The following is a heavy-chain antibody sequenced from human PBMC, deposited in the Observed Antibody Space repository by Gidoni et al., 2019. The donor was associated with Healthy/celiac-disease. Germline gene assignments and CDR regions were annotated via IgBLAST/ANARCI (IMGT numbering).Heavy chain of an antibody. D-gene: IGHD2-2*01. V-gene: IGHV3-30-3*01. Sequence: QVQLVESGGGVVQPGRSLRLSCAASGFTFSSYAMHWVRQAPGKGLEWVAVISYDGSNKYYADSVKGRFTISRDNSKNTLYLQMNSLRAEDTAVYYCARDGDCSSTSCYSFYWFDPWGQGTLVTVSS. CDR3: ARDGDCSSTSCYSFYWFDP. CDR2: ISYDGSNK. J-gene: IGHJ5*02. CDR1: GFTFSSYA.